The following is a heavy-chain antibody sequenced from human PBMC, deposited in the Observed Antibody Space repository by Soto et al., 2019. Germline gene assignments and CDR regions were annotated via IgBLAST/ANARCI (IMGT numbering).Heavy chain of an antibody. Sequence: QVQLVQSGAEVKKPGASVKVSCKASGYTFTSYYMHWVRQAPGQGLEWMGIINPSGGSTSYAQKFQGRVTMTRDTSTSTVYMELSSLRSEDTAVYSCARDRPLYYYGSGSLEYWGQGTLVTVSS. V-gene: IGHV1-46*03. CDR2: INPSGGST. D-gene: IGHD3-10*01. J-gene: IGHJ4*02. CDR1: GYTFTSYY. CDR3: ARDRPLYYYGSGSLEY.